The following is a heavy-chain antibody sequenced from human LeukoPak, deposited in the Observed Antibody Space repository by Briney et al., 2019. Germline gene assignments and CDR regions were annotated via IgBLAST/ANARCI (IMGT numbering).Heavy chain of an antibody. CDR3: AREVAGTPWIDN. Sequence: SETLSLTCTVSGGSISSSNDYWGWIRQPPGKGLEWIGSIYYSENTYYNPSLKSRVSISVDTSKNQFSLKLSSVTAADTAVYYCAREVAGTPWIDNWGQGTLVTVSS. D-gene: IGHD6-19*01. J-gene: IGHJ4*02. CDR1: GGSISSSNDY. V-gene: IGHV4-39*02. CDR2: IYYSENT.